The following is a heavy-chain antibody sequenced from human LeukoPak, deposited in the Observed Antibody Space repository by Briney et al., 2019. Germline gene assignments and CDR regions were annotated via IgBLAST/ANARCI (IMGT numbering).Heavy chain of an antibody. CDR3: ARTPIVVVTDYWYFDL. J-gene: IGHJ2*01. CDR2: IYYSGST. CDR1: GGSISSGDYY. D-gene: IGHD2-21*02. Sequence: KASETLSLTCTVSGGSISSGDYYWSWIRQPPGKGLEWIGYIYYSGSTYYNPSLKSRVTISVDTSKNQFSLKLSSVTAADTAVYYCARTPIVVVTDYWYFDLWGRGTLVTVSS. V-gene: IGHV4-30-4*08.